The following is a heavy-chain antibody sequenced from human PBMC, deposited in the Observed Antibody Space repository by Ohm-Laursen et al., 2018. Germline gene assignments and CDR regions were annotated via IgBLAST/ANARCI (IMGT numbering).Heavy chain of an antibody. J-gene: IGHJ2*01. CDR1: GGSISSYY. V-gene: IGHV4-59*07. Sequence: SDTLSLTCTVSGGSISSYYWSWIRQPPGKGLEWIGYIYYSGSTNYNPSLKSRVTISVGTSKNQFSLKLSSVTAADTAVYYCARGLRIAVAGTGAFDLWGRGTLVTVSS. D-gene: IGHD6-19*01. CDR2: IYYSGST. CDR3: ARGLRIAVAGTGAFDL.